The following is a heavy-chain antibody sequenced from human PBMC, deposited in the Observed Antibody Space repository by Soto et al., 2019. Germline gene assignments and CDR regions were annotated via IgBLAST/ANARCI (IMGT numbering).Heavy chain of an antibody. Sequence: QVQLVQSGAEVKKPGSSVKVSCKASGGTFSSYAISWVRQAPGQGLEWMGGIIPIFGTANYSQKFQGRVTITADESTSTAYMELSSLRSEATAVYYCVREGAGQLYGETWFDPWGQGTLVTVSS. CDR1: GGTFSSYA. V-gene: IGHV1-69*12. CDR2: IIPIFGTA. CDR3: VREGAGQLYGETWFDP. D-gene: IGHD3-10*02. J-gene: IGHJ5*02.